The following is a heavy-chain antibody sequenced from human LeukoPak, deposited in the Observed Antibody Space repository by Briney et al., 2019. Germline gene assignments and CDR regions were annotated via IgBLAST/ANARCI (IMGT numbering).Heavy chain of an antibody. CDR1: GFTFSSYS. J-gene: IGHJ4*02. CDR3: ARERRWVRGVDY. V-gene: IGHV3-21*01. CDR2: ISSSSSYI. D-gene: IGHD3-10*01. Sequence: GGSLRLSCAASGFTFSSYSMNRVRQAPGKGLEWVSSISSSSSYIYYADSVKGRFTISRDNAKNSLYLQMNSLRAEDTAVYYCARERRWVRGVDYWGQGTLVTVSS.